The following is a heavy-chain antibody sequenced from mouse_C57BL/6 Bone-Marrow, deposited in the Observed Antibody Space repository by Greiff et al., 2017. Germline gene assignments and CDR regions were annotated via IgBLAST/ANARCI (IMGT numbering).Heavy chain of an antibody. CDR2: LSGGGGNT. Sequence: EVQLKESGGGLVKPGGSLKLSCAASGFTFSSYTMSWVRQTPEKRLQWVAALSGGGGNTYYPDSVKGRFTISRDNDKNILYLQMSSLRSEDTALYYCSRQVTTVLATKYFDVWGTGTTVTVSS. J-gene: IGHJ1*03. V-gene: IGHV5-9*01. CDR3: SRQVTTVLATKYFDV. CDR1: GFTFSSYT. D-gene: IGHD1-1*01.